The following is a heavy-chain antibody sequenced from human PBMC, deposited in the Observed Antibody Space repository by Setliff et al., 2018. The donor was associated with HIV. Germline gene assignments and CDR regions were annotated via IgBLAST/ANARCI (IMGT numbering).Heavy chain of an antibody. CDR3: ARGSRYYGSGSPDH. Sequence: GGSLRLSCAASGFTFRSYAMNWVRQAPGKGLEWVANIKQDGSEKYYVDSVKGRFTISRDNAKNSLYLQMNSLRAEDTAVYYCARGSRYYGSGSPDHWGQGTLVTVSS. V-gene: IGHV3-7*01. J-gene: IGHJ4*02. D-gene: IGHD3-10*01. CDR1: GFTFRSYA. CDR2: IKQDGSEK.